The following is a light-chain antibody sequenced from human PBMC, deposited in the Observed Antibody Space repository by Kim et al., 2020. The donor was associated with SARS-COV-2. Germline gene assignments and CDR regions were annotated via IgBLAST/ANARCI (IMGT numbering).Light chain of an antibody. CDR2: ETS. Sequence: LSPGDRAPLSCRASQSVGNSLAWFQQKPGQAPRLLIFETSNRATGIPARFSGSGSGTAFTLTISSLEPEDFAVYYCQQRYNWPLTFGGGTKVDIK. CDR1: QSVGNS. V-gene: IGKV3-11*01. CDR3: QQRYNWPLT. J-gene: IGKJ4*01.